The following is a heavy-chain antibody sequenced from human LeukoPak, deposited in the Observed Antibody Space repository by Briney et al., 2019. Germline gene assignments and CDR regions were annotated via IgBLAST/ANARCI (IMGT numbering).Heavy chain of an antibody. V-gene: IGHV3-23*01. CDR1: GFTFSSYA. D-gene: IGHD6-13*01. CDR2: ISGSGGST. J-gene: IGHJ6*02. Sequence: GGSLRLSCAASGFTFSSYAMSWVRQAPGKGLEWVSAISGSGGSTYYADSVKSRFTISRDNSMNTLYLQMNSLRAEDTAVYYCAKDDGTSFYYYYGMDVWGQGTTVTVSS. CDR3: AKDDGTSFYYYYGMDV.